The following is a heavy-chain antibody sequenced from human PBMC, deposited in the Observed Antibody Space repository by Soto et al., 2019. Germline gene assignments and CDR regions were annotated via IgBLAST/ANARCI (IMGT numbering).Heavy chain of an antibody. D-gene: IGHD6-13*01. Sequence: ASVKVSCKASGYTFTNYGISWVRQAPGQGLEWMGWIHPKRGNTKYARKFQGRVTMTTDTSTSTAYMELSSLRSDDTALFYCARDLAAGDLWGQGTLVTVSS. V-gene: IGHV1-18*01. J-gene: IGHJ5*02. CDR3: ARDLAAGDL. CDR2: IHPKRGNT. CDR1: GYTFTNYG.